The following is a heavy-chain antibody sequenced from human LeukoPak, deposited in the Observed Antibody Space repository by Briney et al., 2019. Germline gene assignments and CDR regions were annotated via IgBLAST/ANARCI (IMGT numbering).Heavy chain of an antibody. CDR1: GFTFSSYE. CDR3: ARGNRGVYFDY. D-gene: IGHD2/OR15-2a*01. Sequence: HPGGSLRLSCAASGFTFSSYEMNWVRQAPGKGLEWVSYISSGGTTIYYADSVKGRFTISRDNAKNSLYLQMNSLRAEYTAVYYCARGNRGVYFDYWGQGTLVTVSS. J-gene: IGHJ4*02. CDR2: ISSGGTTI. V-gene: IGHV3-48*03.